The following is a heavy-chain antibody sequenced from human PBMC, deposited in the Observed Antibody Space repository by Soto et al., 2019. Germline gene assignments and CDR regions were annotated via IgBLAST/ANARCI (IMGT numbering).Heavy chain of an antibody. CDR1: GYTFTSYG. J-gene: IGHJ6*03. CDR3: ARGITIFGVVTPPDYYMDV. D-gene: IGHD3-3*01. CDR2: IIPILGIA. Sequence: SVKVSCKASGYTFTSYGISWVRQAPGQGLEWMGRIIPILGIANYAQKFQGRVTITADKSTSTAYMELSSLRSEDTAVYYCARGITIFGVVTPPDYYMDVWGKGTTVTVSS. V-gene: IGHV1-69*04.